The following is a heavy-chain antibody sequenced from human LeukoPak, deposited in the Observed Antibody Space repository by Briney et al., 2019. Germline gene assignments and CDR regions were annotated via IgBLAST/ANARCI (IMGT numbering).Heavy chain of an antibody. CDR3: ARDSRGFDY. CDR1: GFTFSDYY. J-gene: IGHJ4*02. V-gene: IGHV3-7*03. CDR2: IKQDGSEK. Sequence: GGSLRLSCAASGFTFSDYYMSWIRQAPGKGLEWVANIKQDGSEKYYVDSVKGRFTISRDNAKNSLYLQMNSLRAEDTAVYYCARDSRGFDYWGQGTLVTVSS.